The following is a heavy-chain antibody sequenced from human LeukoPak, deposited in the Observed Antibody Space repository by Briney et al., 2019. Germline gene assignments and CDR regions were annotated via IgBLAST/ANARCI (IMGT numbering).Heavy chain of an antibody. V-gene: IGHV3-33*06. CDR1: GFTFSSCG. Sequence: PGTSLRLSCAASGFTFSSCGMHWVRQAPGKGLEWVAVIWYDGSNKFYADSVKGRFTISRDNSKNTLYLQMNSLTAEDTAVYYCAKGFLTGYLYYFDYWGQGTLVTVSS. J-gene: IGHJ4*02. CDR3: AKGFLTGYLYYFDY. D-gene: IGHD3-9*01. CDR2: IWYDGSNK.